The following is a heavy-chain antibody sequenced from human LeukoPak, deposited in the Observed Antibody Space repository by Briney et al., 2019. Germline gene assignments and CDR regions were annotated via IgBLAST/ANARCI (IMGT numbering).Heavy chain of an antibody. CDR1: GGSISSYN. Sequence: SETLSLTCTVSGGSISSYNWSWIRQPPGKGLEWIGYIYYSGSTNYNPSLKSRVTISVDTSKNQFSLKLSSVTAADTAVYYCATTSYCSGGSCYEPKKAHWYFDLWGRGTLVTVSS. CDR3: ATTSYCSGGSCYEPKKAHWYFDL. D-gene: IGHD2-15*01. J-gene: IGHJ2*01. CDR2: IYYSGST. V-gene: IGHV4-59*01.